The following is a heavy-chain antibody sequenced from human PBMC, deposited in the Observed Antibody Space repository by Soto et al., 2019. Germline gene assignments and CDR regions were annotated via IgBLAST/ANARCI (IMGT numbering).Heavy chain of an antibody. Sequence: PGGSLRLSCAASGFTFSDYYMSWIRQAPGKGLEWVSYISSTSSYTNYAGSVKGRFTVSRDNAKNSLYLQMNSLRAEDTAVYYCARGMWLRVDRSSCYPDQWGQGTLVTVSS. V-gene: IGHV3-11*05. CDR1: GFTFSDYY. CDR3: ARGMWLRVDRSSCYPDQ. J-gene: IGHJ4*02. D-gene: IGHD6-13*01. CDR2: ISSTSSYT.